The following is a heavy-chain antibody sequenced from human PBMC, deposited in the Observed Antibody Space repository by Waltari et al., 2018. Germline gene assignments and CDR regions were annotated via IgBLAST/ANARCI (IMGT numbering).Heavy chain of an antibody. V-gene: IGHV3-23*01. Sequence: EVQLLESGGGLVQPGGSLRLSCAASGFTFSAYAMSWVRQAPGKGLRYVSSITSGGSTYYADSVKGRFAISRDNSKNTLYLQMNSRGAEDTAVYYCAKLHYDTSGYYGKVDYWGQGTLVTVSS. CDR2: ITSGGST. CDR1: GFTFSAYA. CDR3: AKLHYDTSGYYGKVDY. J-gene: IGHJ4*02. D-gene: IGHD3-22*01.